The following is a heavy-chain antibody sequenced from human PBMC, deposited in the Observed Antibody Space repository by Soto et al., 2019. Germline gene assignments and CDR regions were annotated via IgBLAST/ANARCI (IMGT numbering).Heavy chain of an antibody. CDR1: GGSITSYY. J-gene: IGHJ5*02. V-gene: IGHV4-59*12. CDR3: ARSVDP. Sequence: SKTLSLTCTVSGGSITSYYWSWIRQPPGKGLEWIGYIYYSGSTNYNPSLKSRVTISVDTSKNQFSLKLSSATAADTAVYYCARSVDPWGQGTLVTVS. CDR2: IYYSGST.